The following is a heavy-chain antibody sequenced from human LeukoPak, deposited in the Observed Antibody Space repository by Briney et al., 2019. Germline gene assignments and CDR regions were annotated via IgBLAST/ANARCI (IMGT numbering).Heavy chain of an antibody. D-gene: IGHD3-9*01. CDR3: ARGYYDILTGYSPDFDY. CDR1: GFTFSSYS. CDR2: ISSSSSYI. Sequence: GGSLRLSCAASGFTFSSYSMNGVRQARGKGVEGVSSISSSSSYIYYADSVKGGFTISRDNAKNSLYLQMNILRAEDTAVYYCARGYYDILTGYSPDFDYWGQGTLVTVSS. J-gene: IGHJ4*02. V-gene: IGHV3-21*01.